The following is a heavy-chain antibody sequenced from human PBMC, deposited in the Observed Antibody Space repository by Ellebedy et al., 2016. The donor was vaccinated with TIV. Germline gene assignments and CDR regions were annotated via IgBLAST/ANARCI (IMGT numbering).Heavy chain of an antibody. V-gene: IGHV3-15*07. D-gene: IGHD3-9*01. Sequence: PGGSLRLSCSASGFTFSNAWMNWVRQAPRKGLEWVGRIKSQTNGGTTAYAGPVRGRFTISRDDSKNTLYLQMNSLRAEDTAVYYCARVLPYDILTGYYLSWGSFDYWGQGTLVTVSS. CDR1: GFTFSNAW. CDR3: ARVLPYDILTGYYLSWGSFDY. J-gene: IGHJ4*02. CDR2: IKSQTNGGTT.